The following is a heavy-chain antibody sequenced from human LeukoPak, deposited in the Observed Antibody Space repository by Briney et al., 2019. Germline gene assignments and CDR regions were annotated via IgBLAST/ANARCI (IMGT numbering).Heavy chain of an antibody. CDR3: ARGLGYSSSWYTPFDY. Sequence: PGGSLRLSCAASGFTFSSYEMSWVRQAPGKGLEWVSYISSSSSTIYYADSVKGRFTISRDNAKNSLYLQMNSLRAEDTAVYYCARGLGYSSSWYTPFDYWGQGTLVTVSS. CDR2: ISSSSSTI. V-gene: IGHV3-48*03. CDR1: GFTFSSYE. J-gene: IGHJ4*02. D-gene: IGHD6-13*01.